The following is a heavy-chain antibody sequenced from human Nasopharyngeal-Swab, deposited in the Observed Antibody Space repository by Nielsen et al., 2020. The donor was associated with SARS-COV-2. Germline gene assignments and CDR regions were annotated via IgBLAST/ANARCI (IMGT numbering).Heavy chain of an antibody. V-gene: IGHV3-30-3*01. J-gene: IGHJ4*02. D-gene: IGHD1-26*01. CDR3: ARTDSGSYAAYFDY. CDR1: GFTGRSYA. CDR2: ISYDGGIK. Sequence: GGCMRLSSVASGFTGRSYAMHWVRQAPGKGLEWVAVISYDGGIKNYADSVRGRFTISRDNSKNTLYLQMDSLRPEDTAVYYCARTDSGSYAAYFDYWGQGTQVTVSS.